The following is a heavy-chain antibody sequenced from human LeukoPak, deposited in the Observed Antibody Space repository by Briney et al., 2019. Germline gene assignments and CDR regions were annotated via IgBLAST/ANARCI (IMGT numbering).Heavy chain of an antibody. Sequence: PGGPLRLSCAASGFTFSSYGMHWVRQAPGKGLEWVAVIWYDGSNKYYADSVKGRFTISRDNSKNTLYLQMNSLRAEDTAVYYCARETYVSGSHIIDYWGQGTLVTVSS. CDR2: IWYDGSNK. D-gene: IGHD3-10*01. CDR1: GFTFSSYG. CDR3: ARETYVSGSHIIDY. J-gene: IGHJ4*02. V-gene: IGHV3-33*01.